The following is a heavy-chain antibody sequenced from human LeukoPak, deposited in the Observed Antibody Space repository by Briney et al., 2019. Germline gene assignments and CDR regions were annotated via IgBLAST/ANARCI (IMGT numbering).Heavy chain of an antibody. CDR3: AKDTPTTGYHLDS. Sequence: GGSLRLSCAASGFTFTSSAMSWVRQAPGKGLEWVAFIRYDGSDKSYADSVKGRFTISRDNSENTLYLQINSLRVEDTAVYYCAKDTPTTGYHLDSWGQGTLVTVSS. D-gene: IGHD1-1*01. CDR1: GFTFTSSA. CDR2: IRYDGSDK. V-gene: IGHV3-30*02. J-gene: IGHJ4*02.